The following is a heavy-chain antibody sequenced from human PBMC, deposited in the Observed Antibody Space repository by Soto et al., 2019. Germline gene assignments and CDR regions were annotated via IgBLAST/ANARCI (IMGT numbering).Heavy chain of an antibody. V-gene: IGHV4-39*01. Sequence: QLQLQESGPGLVKPSETLSLTCTVSGGSISSSSYYWGWIRQPPGKGLEWIGTIYYIGSTYSNPSLKSRVPISVDTSKNQFSLKLSSVTAADTAVYYCARQGSGSYNAFDIWGQGTVVTVSS. CDR2: IYYIGST. CDR1: GGSISSSSYY. D-gene: IGHD1-26*01. CDR3: ARQGSGSYNAFDI. J-gene: IGHJ3*02.